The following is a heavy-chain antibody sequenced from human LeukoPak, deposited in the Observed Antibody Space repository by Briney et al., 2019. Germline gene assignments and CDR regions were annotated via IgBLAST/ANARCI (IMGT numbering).Heavy chain of an antibody. Sequence: SETLSLTFTVSGGSISSYYWSWIRQPPGKGLEWIGYIYYSGSTNYNPSLKSRVTTSVDTSKNQFSLKLSSVTAADTAVYYCARVRILWFGELLSNWFDPWGQGTLVTVSS. CDR3: ARVRILWFGELLSNWFDP. D-gene: IGHD3-10*01. CDR2: IYYSGST. V-gene: IGHV4-59*01. J-gene: IGHJ5*02. CDR1: GGSISSYY.